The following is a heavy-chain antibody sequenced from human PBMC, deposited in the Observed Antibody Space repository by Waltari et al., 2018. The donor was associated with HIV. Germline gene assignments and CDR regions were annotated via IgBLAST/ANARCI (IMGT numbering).Heavy chain of an antibody. D-gene: IGHD6-19*01. J-gene: IGHJ4*02. CDR2: ISTGSRNT. CDR1: GYTFTRHA. Sequence: QVQLVQSGAEEKKPGASVKVSCKASGYTFTRHAMHWVRQAPGQRLEWMGWISTGSRNTKSSQKFQGRVTITKDTAASTAYMELSTLRSEDTAVYYCARDWGWAGDYWGQGTLVTVS. CDR3: ARDWGWAGDY. V-gene: IGHV1-3*05.